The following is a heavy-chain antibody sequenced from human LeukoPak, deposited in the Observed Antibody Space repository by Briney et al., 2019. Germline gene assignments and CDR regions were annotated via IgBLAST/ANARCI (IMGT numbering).Heavy chain of an antibody. J-gene: IGHJ2*01. D-gene: IGHD6-6*01. Sequence: ASVKVSCKASGYTFTSYYMHWVRQAPGQGLERMGIINPSGGRTGYAQKFQGRVTMTRDTSRSTVYMELSSLRSEDTAVYYCARGPVIGGHSSSSAWYFDLWGRGTLVTVSS. CDR2: INPSGGRT. CDR3: ARGPVIGGHSSSSAWYFDL. CDR1: GYTFTSYY. V-gene: IGHV1-46*01.